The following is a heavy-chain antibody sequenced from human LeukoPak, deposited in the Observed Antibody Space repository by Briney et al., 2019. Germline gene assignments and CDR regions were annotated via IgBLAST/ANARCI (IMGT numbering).Heavy chain of an antibody. CDR3: ARHIRSSTSWNWFDP. V-gene: IGHV4-34*01. J-gene: IGHJ5*02. CDR1: GGSFSGYY. Sequence: SETLSLTCAVYGGSFSGYYWSWIRQPPGKGLEWIGEINHSGSTNYNPSLKSRVTISVDTSKNQFSLKLSSVTAADTAVYYCARHIRSSTSWNWFDPWGQGTLVTVSS. D-gene: IGHD2-2*01. CDR2: INHSGST.